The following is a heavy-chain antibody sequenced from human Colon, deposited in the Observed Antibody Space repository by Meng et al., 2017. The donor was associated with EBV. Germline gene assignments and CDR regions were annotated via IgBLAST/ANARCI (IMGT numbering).Heavy chain of an antibody. CDR3: ARDQIGGDGWFDP. V-gene: IGHV4-30-4*01. Sequence: VPRQESGPGLVKPSQTLSLPCAVSGGSITSGGYYWTWIRQPPGKGLEWIGYIFYTGSTYYNPSLKSRVTISLDTSKNQFSLKLSSVTAADTAVYYCARDQIGGDGWFDPWGRGTLVTVSS. D-gene: IGHD3-10*01. J-gene: IGHJ5*02. CDR1: GGSITSGGYY. CDR2: IFYTGST.